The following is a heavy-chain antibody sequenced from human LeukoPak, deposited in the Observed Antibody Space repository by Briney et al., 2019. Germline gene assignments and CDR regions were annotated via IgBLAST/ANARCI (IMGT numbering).Heavy chain of an antibody. Sequence: ASVKVSCKASGYTFTSYGISWVRQAPGQGLEWMGWISAYNGNTNYAQKLQGRVTMTTDTPTSTAYMELRSLRSDDTAVYYCARGHDYGDPAVPNDYWGQGTLVTVSS. CDR3: ARGHDYGDPAVPNDY. J-gene: IGHJ4*02. D-gene: IGHD4-17*01. CDR2: ISAYNGNT. CDR1: GYTFTSYG. V-gene: IGHV1-18*01.